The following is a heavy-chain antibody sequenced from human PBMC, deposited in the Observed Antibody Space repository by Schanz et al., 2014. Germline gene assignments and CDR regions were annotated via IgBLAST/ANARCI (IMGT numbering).Heavy chain of an antibody. CDR2: IKLDGSEK. CDR3: AKYGTGKGVSFEY. Sequence: EVQLVESGGGLVQPGGSLRLSCAASGFTFSGYWMSWVRQAPGEGLVWVANIKLDGSEKYYVDSVKGRFTISRDNAKNSLYLQMNSLTAEDKAVYYCAKYGTGKGVSFEYWGQGTLVTVSS. V-gene: IGHV3-7*01. J-gene: IGHJ4*02. CDR1: GFTFSGYW. D-gene: IGHD1-26*01.